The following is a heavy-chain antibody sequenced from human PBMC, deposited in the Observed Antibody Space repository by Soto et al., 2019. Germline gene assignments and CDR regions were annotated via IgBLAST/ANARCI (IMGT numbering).Heavy chain of an antibody. CDR1: GFTFSSYG. CDR3: AKDVRPDGYWDLDY. CDR2: IYSGGST. Sequence: PGGSLRLSCAASGFTFSSYGMHWVRQAPGKGLEWVSVIYSGGSTYYADSVKGRFTISRDNSRNTLYLQMNSLRAEDTAVYYCAKDVRPDGYWDLDYWGQGTQVTVSS. J-gene: IGHJ4*02. V-gene: IGHV3-NL1*01. D-gene: IGHD5-12*01.